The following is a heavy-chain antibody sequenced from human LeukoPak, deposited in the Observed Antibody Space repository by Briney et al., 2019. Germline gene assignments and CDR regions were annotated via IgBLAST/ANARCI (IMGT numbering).Heavy chain of an antibody. J-gene: IGHJ4*02. D-gene: IGHD2-2*01. CDR2: INHSGST. Sequence: SETQPLTCADYGGSFSGYYWSWIRQPPGKGLEWMGEINHSGSTNYNPSLKSRVTISVDTSKNQFSLKLSSVTAADTAVYYRAREGAIVVVPASHFDYWGQGTLVTVSS. V-gene: IGHV4-34*01. CDR3: AREGAIVVVPASHFDY. CDR1: GGSFSGYY.